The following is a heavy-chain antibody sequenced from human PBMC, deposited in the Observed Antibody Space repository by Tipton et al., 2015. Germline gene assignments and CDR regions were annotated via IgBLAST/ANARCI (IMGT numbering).Heavy chain of an antibody. CDR3: ASPSLPHDRGDYYFQS. J-gene: IGHJ4*02. CDR2: IYYSGST. V-gene: IGHV4-59*07. D-gene: IGHD2-21*02. Sequence: TLSLTCTVPGGSISRYYWSWIRQAPGGGLEWIGYIYYSGSTNYNPSLKSRVTISVDTSKDQFSLKLSSVTAADTAVYYCASPSLPHDRGDYYFQSWGQGSLVTVSS. CDR1: GGSISRYY.